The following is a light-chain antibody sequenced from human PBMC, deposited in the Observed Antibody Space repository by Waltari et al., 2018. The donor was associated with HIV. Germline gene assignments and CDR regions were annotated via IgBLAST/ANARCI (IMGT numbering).Light chain of an antibody. V-gene: IGKV3-15*01. J-gene: IGKJ2*01. CDR2: GAS. Sequence: ETVMTQSPATLSVSPGERATLSCRANQSVSNNLAWYQQKPGQAPRLLIYGASTRAAGIPARVSGSGSGTEFTLTITSLQSEDSALYYCQQYNNWHTFGQGTKLEIK. CDR3: QQYNNWHT. CDR1: QSVSNN.